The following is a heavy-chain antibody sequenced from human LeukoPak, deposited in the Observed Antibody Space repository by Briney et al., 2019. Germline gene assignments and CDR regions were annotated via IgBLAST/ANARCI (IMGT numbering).Heavy chain of an antibody. V-gene: IGHV3-15*01. CDR1: GFTFGDYA. CDR3: TTESGYSSSWYIDY. J-gene: IGHJ4*02. Sequence: GGSLRLSCTASGFTFGDYAMSWVRQAPGKGLEWVGRIKSKTDGGTTDYAAPVKGRFTISRDDSKNTLYLQMNSLKTEDAAVYYCTTESGYSSSWYIDYWGQGTLVTVSS. D-gene: IGHD6-13*01. CDR2: IKSKTDGGTT.